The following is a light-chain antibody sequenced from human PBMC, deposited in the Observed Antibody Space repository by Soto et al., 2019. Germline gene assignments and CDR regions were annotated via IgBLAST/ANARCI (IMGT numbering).Light chain of an antibody. CDR2: EVS. J-gene: IGLJ1*01. Sequence: QSVLSQPASVSGSPGQSITISCTATSSDVGGFNYVSWVQQHPGKAPKLMIYEVSNRPSGVSNRFSGSKSGNTASLTISGLQAEDEADYYCSSYTSSSTLFGTGTKVTVL. CDR1: SSDVGGFNY. CDR3: SSYTSSSTL. V-gene: IGLV2-14*01.